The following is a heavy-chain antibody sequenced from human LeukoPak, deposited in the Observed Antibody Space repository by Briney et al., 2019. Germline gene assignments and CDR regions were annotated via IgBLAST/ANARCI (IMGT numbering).Heavy chain of an antibody. D-gene: IGHD3-22*01. Sequence: GASVKVSCKASGFTFTSSAVQWVRQARGQRLEWIGWIVVGSGNTDYAQKFQERVTITRDMSTSTAYMELSSLRSEDTAVYYCARDDKHYYDSSGYYKVDYWGQGTLVTVSS. CDR1: GFTFTSSA. V-gene: IGHV1-58*01. J-gene: IGHJ4*02. CDR3: ARDDKHYYDSSGYYKVDY. CDR2: IVVGSGNT.